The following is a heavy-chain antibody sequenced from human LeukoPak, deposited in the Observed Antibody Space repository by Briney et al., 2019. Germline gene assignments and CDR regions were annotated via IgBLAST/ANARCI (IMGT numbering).Heavy chain of an antibody. CDR2: IHYSGST. D-gene: IGHD3-10*01. J-gene: IGHJ6*04. V-gene: IGHV4-59*11. CDR3: ARVRIMVRGGGKDV. Sequence: SETLSLTCSVSGGSIRSHYWSWIRQPPGKGLEWIGYIHYSGSTNYNPSLTNRVTISVDTSNSQFSLKLISVTAADTAVYYCARVRIMVRGGGKDVWGKGTTVTVST. CDR1: GGSIRSHY.